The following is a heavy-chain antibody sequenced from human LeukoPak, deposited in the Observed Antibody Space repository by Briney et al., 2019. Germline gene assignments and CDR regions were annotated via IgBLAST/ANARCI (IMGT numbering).Heavy chain of an antibody. V-gene: IGHV5-51*01. CDR3: ARQTAMGRSGDY. CDR1: GYSFTSYW. CDR2: VDPSDSET. J-gene: IGHJ4*02. Sequence: GESLKISCKASGYSFTSYWIGWVRQMPGKGLEWMGIVDPSDSETRYTPSFQGQVIISVDKSLTTAYLQWISLRASDTAMYYCARQTAMGRSGDYWGQGTLVTVSS. D-gene: IGHD5-18*01.